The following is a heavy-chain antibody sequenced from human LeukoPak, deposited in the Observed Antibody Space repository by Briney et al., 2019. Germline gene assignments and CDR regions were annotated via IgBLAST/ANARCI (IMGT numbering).Heavy chain of an antibody. CDR2: IWYEGRHS. D-gene: IGHD1-1*01. V-gene: IGHV3-33*08. Sequence: PGRSLRLSCAASGFTFSHFGMHWVRQAPGKGLEWVALIWYEGRHSMYADSVKGRFSTFRDNSRNTLYLQMNSLKDEDTATYYCARDVGQLDPQGLSLLHYGLDVWGKGTTVIVSS. CDR3: ARDVGQLDPQGLSLLHYGLDV. CDR1: GFTFSHFG. J-gene: IGHJ6*04.